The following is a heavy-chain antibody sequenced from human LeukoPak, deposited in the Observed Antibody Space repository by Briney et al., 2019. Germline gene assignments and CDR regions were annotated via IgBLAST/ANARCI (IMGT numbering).Heavy chain of an antibody. CDR3: ARPRSGYFSAFDC. D-gene: IGHD3-3*01. V-gene: IGHV4-34*01. CDR1: GGSFSGYY. J-gene: IGHJ4*02. CDR2: INHSGST. Sequence: PSETLSLTCAVYGGSFSGYYWSWIRQPPGKGLEWIGEINHSGSTNYNPSLKSRVTISVDTSKNQFSLKLSSVTAADTAVYYCARPRSGYFSAFDCWGQGTLVTVSS.